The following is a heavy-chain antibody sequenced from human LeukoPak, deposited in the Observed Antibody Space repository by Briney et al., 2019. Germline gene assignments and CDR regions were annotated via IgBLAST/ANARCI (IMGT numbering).Heavy chain of an antibody. J-gene: IGHJ4*02. V-gene: IGHV3-48*02. CDR2: INNSSGTI. CDR3: VRGRRSYGFDH. D-gene: IGHD3-16*01. CDR1: GFTFSNYD. Sequence: TGGSLRLSCAASGFTFSNYDMNWVRQAPGKGLEWLSYINNSSGTIYYADSVKGRFTISKETAKNSLYLQMTSLRDEGTAVYYCVRGRRSYGFDHWGQGTLVTVSS.